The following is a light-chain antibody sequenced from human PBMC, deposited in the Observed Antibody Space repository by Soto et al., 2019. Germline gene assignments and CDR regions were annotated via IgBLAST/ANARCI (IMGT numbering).Light chain of an antibody. CDR2: GAS. CDR1: QSISGTF. V-gene: IGKV3-20*01. CDR3: QQYDNLSLT. Sequence: VLTQSPDTLSLPPGERATLSCRAGQSISGTFLNWYQQKPGQAPRLLIYGASNRATGTPDRFSGSGSGTDFTLTISRLEPEDFAVYFCQQYDNLSLTFGQGTKVDIK. J-gene: IGKJ1*01.